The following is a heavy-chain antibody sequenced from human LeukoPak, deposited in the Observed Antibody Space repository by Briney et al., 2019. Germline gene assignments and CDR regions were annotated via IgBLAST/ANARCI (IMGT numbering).Heavy chain of an antibody. CDR2: IKPDTGGT. D-gene: IGHD6-13*01. CDR1: GYTFTGYY. J-gene: IGHJ5*02. CDR3: AKVPPSITAAGNWLDP. Sequence: ASVKVSCKASGYTFTGYYIHWVRQAPGQGLEWMGRIKPDTGGTDYAQKFQGRITMTRDTSITTAYMELIRLTSDDTAMYYCAKVPPSITAAGNWLDPWGQGALVTVSS. V-gene: IGHV1-2*06.